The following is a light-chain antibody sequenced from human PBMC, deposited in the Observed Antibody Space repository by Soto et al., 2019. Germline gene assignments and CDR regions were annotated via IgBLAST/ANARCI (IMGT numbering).Light chain of an antibody. CDR3: QQYHTWPIT. CDR1: QGVSRK. CDR2: GAY. V-gene: IGKV3-15*01. Sequence: DIVMTQSPATLSVAPGERVTFSCRASQGVSRKLAWYQHKPGQAPRLLISGAYTGATGIQARFSGSGSGTEFTLTIRSLQSEDCAIYYCQQYHTWPITFGGGTKVDNK. J-gene: IGKJ4*01.